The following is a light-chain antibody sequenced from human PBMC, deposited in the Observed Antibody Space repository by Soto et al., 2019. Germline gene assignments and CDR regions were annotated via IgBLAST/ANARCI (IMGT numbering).Light chain of an antibody. V-gene: IGLV2-14*01. CDR3: SSYGSSGTSV. J-gene: IGLJ1*01. CDR1: SSDVGGYDL. Sequence: QSALTQPASVAGSPGQSITISCAGTSSDVGGYDLVSWYQHHPGRPPKLLIYEVSSRPSGVSYRSSGSKSGSTASLIISGLQAEDEAYYYCSSYGSSGTSVFGAGTKLTVL. CDR2: EVS.